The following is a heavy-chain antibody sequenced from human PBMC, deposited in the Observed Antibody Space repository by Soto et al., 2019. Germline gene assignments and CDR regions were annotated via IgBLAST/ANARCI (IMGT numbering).Heavy chain of an antibody. Sequence: SETLSLTCTVSGGSISGNYWSWIRQPTGKGLEWIGYIYYSGSTNYNPSLKSRVTISIDTSKNQFSLKLSSVTAADTAVYYCARSMYYSDGSNYSPFDYWGQGTLVTVSS. CDR3: ARSMYYSDGSNYSPFDY. CDR1: GGSISGNY. J-gene: IGHJ4*02. D-gene: IGHD3-22*01. V-gene: IGHV4-59*12. CDR2: IYYSGST.